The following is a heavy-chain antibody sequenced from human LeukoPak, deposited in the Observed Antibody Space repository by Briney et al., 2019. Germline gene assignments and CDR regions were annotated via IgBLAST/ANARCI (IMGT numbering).Heavy chain of an antibody. CDR3: ARDPGAYFYDSSGFSKFDP. Sequence: GGSLRLSCAASGFTFSDYYMSWIRQAPGKGLEWVSSISSSSSYIYYADSVKGRFTISRHNANNSLYLQMNSLRAEDTAVYYCARDPGAYFYDSSGFSKFDPWGQGTLVTVSS. J-gene: IGHJ5*02. CDR2: ISSSSSYI. D-gene: IGHD3-22*01. V-gene: IGHV3-11*06. CDR1: GFTFSDYY.